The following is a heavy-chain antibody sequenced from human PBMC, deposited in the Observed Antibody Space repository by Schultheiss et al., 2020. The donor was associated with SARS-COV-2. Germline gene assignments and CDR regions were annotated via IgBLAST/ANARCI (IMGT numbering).Heavy chain of an antibody. CDR3: ARHRGTGTNWFDP. V-gene: IGHV4-39*01. CDR2: IYYSGST. CDR1: GGSISSGGYY. D-gene: IGHD1-7*01. J-gene: IGHJ5*02. Sequence: SQTLSLTCTVSGGSISSGGYYWGWIRQPPGKGLEWIGSIYYSGSTYYNPSLKSRVTISVDTSKNQFSLKRNSVTAADTAVYYCARHRGTGTNWFDPWGQGTLVTVAS.